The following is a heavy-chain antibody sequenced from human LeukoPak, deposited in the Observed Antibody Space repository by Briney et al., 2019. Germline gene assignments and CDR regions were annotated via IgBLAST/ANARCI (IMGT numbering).Heavy chain of an antibody. CDR2: ITGSGENT. D-gene: IGHD1-26*01. Sequence: GGSLRLSCAASGFALSSYAMSWVRQAPGKGLEWVSAITGSGENTYYADSVKGRFTISRDNSKNTLYLQMNSLRAEDTAVYYCAKGGGSYPPPNHWGQGTLVTVSS. V-gene: IGHV3-23*01. J-gene: IGHJ1*01. CDR1: GFALSSYA. CDR3: AKGGGSYPPPNH.